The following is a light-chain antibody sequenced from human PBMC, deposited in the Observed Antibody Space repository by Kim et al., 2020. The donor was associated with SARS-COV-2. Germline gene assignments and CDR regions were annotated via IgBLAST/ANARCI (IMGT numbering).Light chain of an antibody. Sequence: GQTVTIPCSGTPSTMDRNEVFWYQQGPGSAPKLLIYSTDRRPSGVPDRFSGSKSGTSASLAFSGLRSEDEAVYYCSTWDDSLTGWVFGGGTQLTVL. J-gene: IGLJ3*02. V-gene: IGLV1-47*01. CDR3: STWDDSLTGWV. CDR1: PSTMDRNE. CDR2: STD.